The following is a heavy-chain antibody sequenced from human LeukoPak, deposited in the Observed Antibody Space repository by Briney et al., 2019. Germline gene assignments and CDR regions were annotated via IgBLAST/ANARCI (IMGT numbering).Heavy chain of an antibody. V-gene: IGHV3-30-3*01. CDR3: ARELYGGNDY. D-gene: IGHD4-23*01. CDR2: ISYDGSNK. CDR1: GFTFSSHA. J-gene: IGHJ4*02. Sequence: GRSLRLSCAASGFTFSSHAMHWVRQAPGKGLEWVAVISYDGSNKYYADSVKGRSTISRDNSKNTLYLQMNSLRAEDTAVYYCARELYGGNDYWGQGTLVTVSS.